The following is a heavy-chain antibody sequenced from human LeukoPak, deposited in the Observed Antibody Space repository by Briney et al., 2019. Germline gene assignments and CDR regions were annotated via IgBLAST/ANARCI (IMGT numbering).Heavy chain of an antibody. CDR1: GFSLTIGYF. CDR2: IYTSGST. CDR3: ARDVVAARGSFDY. J-gene: IGHJ4*02. D-gene: IGHD2-2*01. V-gene: IGHV4-4*07. Sequence: EPSETLSLTCNVSGFSLTIGYFWGWIRQAAGKGLEWIGHIYTSGSTNYNPSLKSRVTMSVDMSKNQFSLKLRSVTAADTAVYYCARDVVAARGSFDYWGQGTLVTVSS.